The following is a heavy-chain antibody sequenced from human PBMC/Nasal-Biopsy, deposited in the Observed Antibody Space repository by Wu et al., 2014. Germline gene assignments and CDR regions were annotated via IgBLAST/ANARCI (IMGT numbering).Heavy chain of an antibody. Sequence: TLSLTCTVSGDSVSSDRYYWGWIRQPPGKGLDWIGSIYYSGNTYYNPSLRSRVTIYLDMSKNQFSLRLSTVTAADTAIYYCARETCSGGSCYYYYYGMDVWGQGTTVTVSS. D-gene: IGHD2-15*01. CDR1: GDSVSSDRYY. V-gene: IGHV4-39*02. CDR2: IYYSGNT. CDR3: ARETCSGGSCYYYYYGMDV. J-gene: IGHJ6*02.